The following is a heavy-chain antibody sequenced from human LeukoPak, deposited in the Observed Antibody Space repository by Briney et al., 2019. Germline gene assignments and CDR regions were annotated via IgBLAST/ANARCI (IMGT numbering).Heavy chain of an antibody. D-gene: IGHD3-3*01. CDR3: TKDMIRAIFGQGYYHYYGMDV. CDR1: GFTFSTYS. Sequence: AGGSLRLSCAASGFTFSTYSMNWVRRAPGKGLEWVSYISSYSTIYYADSVKGRFTISRDNAKNSLYLQMNSLRPEDTALYYCTKDMIRAIFGQGYYHYYGMDVWGQGTTVTVSS. V-gene: IGHV3-48*01. CDR2: ISSYSTI. J-gene: IGHJ6*02.